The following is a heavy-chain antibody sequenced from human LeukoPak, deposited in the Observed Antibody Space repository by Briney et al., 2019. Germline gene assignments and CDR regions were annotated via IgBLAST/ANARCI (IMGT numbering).Heavy chain of an antibody. J-gene: IGHJ4*02. CDR1: RFTFSSYA. V-gene: IGHV3-23*01. CDR3: AKNGAAPKVYYFDY. Sequence: GGSLRLSCAASRFTFSSYAMSWVRQAPGKGLDWVSAISGSSGSTYYADSVKGRFTISRDNSKNTLYLQVNSLRAEDTAVYYCAKNGAAPKVYYFDYWGQGTLVTVSS. CDR2: ISGSSGST. D-gene: IGHD6-13*01.